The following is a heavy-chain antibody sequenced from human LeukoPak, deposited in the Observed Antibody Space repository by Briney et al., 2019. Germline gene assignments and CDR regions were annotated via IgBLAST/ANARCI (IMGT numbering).Heavy chain of an antibody. D-gene: IGHD6-13*01. Sequence: PSETLSLTCAVYGGSFSGYYWSWIRQPPGKGLEWIGEINHSGSTNYNPSLKSRVTISVDTSKNQFSLKLSSVTAADTAVYYCARDISEIAAAGLDAFDIWGQGTMVTVSS. J-gene: IGHJ3*02. V-gene: IGHV4-34*01. CDR2: INHSGST. CDR1: GGSFSGYY. CDR3: ARDISEIAAAGLDAFDI.